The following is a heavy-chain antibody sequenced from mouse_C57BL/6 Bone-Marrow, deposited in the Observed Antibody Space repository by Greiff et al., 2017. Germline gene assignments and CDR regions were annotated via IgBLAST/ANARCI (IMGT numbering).Heavy chain of an antibody. J-gene: IGHJ4*01. D-gene: IGHD1-1*01. V-gene: IGHV5-16*01. CDR2: INYDGSST. Sequence: EVKLVESEGGLVQPGSSMKLSCTASGFTFSDYYMAWVRQVPEKGLEWVANINYDGSSTYYLDSLKSRFIISRDNAKNILYLQMSSLKSEDTATYYCARAYHYGSSLYAMDYWGQGTSVTVSS. CDR1: GFTFSDYY. CDR3: ARAYHYGSSLYAMDY.